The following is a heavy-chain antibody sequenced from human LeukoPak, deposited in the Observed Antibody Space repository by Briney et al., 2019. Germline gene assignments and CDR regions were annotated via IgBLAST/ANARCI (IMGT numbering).Heavy chain of an antibody. J-gene: IGHJ4*02. Sequence: SETLSLTRAVYGGSFSGYYWSWIRQPPGKGLEWIGEINHSGSTNYNPSLKSRVTISVDTSKNQFSLKLSSVTAADTAVYYCARLPPAYYYDSSGYFDYWGQGTLVTVSS. V-gene: IGHV4-34*01. D-gene: IGHD3-22*01. CDR2: INHSGST. CDR1: GGSFSGYY. CDR3: ARLPPAYYYDSSGYFDY.